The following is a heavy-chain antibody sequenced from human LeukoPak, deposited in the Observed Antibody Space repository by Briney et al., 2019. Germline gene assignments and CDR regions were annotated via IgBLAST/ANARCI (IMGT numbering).Heavy chain of an antibody. Sequence: SQTLSLTCAVSGVSISSGGYSWSWIRQPPGKGLEWIGYIYHSGSTNYNPSLKSRVTISVDTSKNQFSLKLSSVTAADTAVYYCARSRDYYDSSGYYLDYFDYWGQGTLVTVSS. V-gene: IGHV4-30-2*02. CDR3: ARSRDYYDSSGYYLDYFDY. D-gene: IGHD3-22*01. CDR1: GVSISSGGYS. J-gene: IGHJ4*02. CDR2: IYHSGST.